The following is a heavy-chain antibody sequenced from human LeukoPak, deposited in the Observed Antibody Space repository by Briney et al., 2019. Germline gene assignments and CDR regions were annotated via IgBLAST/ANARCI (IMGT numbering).Heavy chain of an antibody. V-gene: IGHV4-34*01. CDR3: ARADDNGDHVSFRSSLDY. J-gene: IGHJ4*02. Sequence: SETLSLTCAVYGGSFSSYYWSWIRQPPGKGLEWIGEINDSGSTNYNPSLKSRVIISVDTSKKQFSLRLSSVTAADTALYYCARADDNGDHVSFRSSLDYWGQGTLVTVSS. CDR1: GGSFSSYY. D-gene: IGHD4-17*01. CDR2: INDSGST.